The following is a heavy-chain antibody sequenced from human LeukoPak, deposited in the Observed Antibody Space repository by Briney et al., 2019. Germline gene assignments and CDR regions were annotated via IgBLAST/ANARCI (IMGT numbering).Heavy chain of an antibody. CDR2: IYYSGST. J-gene: IGHJ3*02. D-gene: IGHD4-11*01. Sequence: SGTPSLTCTDPGGSISIYYWSCIREPPREGLEWIGYIYYSGSTNYNPSLKSRVTISVDTSKNQFSLKLSSVTAADTAVYYCARGYSNRDAFDIWGQGTMVTVSS. CDR1: GGSISIYY. V-gene: IGHV4-59*01. CDR3: ARGYSNRDAFDI.